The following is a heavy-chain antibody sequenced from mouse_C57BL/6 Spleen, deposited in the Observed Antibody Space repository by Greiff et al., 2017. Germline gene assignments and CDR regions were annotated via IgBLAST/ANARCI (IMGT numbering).Heavy chain of an antibody. CDR3: AREGYGYDRGMDY. V-gene: IGHV1-54*01. J-gene: IGHJ2*01. CDR2: ITPGSGGT. D-gene: IGHD2-2*01. CDR1: GYAFTNYL. Sequence: QVQLQQSGAELVRPGTSVKVSCKASGYAFTNYLIEWVKQRPGPGLAWIGVITPGSGGTNYNEKFKGPATLTADKSSSTAYMQLSRLASEDSAVYFGAREGYGYDRGMDYWGQGTTVTVSA.